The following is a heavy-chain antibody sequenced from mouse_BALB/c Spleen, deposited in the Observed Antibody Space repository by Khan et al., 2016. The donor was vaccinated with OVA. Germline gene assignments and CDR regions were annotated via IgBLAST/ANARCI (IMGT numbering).Heavy chain of an antibody. Sequence: QMQLEESGPGLVAPSQSLSITCTVSGFSLTDHGVSWIRQPPGKGLEWLGVIWGGGYTYYNSVLKSTLSISKDNSKSQVFLKMNSLQTDDTAMYYCAKQICAPHYAMDYWGQGTSVTVSS. V-gene: IGHV2-6-5*01. CDR2: IWGGGYT. J-gene: IGHJ4*01. CDR1: GFSLTDHG. D-gene: IGHD6-1*01. CDR3: AKQICAPHYAMDY.